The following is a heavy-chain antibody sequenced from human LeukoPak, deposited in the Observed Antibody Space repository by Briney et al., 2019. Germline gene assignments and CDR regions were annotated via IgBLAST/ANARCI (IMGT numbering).Heavy chain of an antibody. CDR3: AKGWDYYDSSGYYDY. Sequence: GGSLRLSCAASGFTVSSNYMSWVRQAPGKGLEWVSAISGSGGSTYYADSVKGRFTISRDNSKNTLYLQMNSLRAEDTAVYYCAKGWDYYDSSGYYDYWGQGTLVTVSS. J-gene: IGHJ4*02. CDR2: ISGSGGST. CDR1: GFTVSSNY. D-gene: IGHD3-22*01. V-gene: IGHV3-23*01.